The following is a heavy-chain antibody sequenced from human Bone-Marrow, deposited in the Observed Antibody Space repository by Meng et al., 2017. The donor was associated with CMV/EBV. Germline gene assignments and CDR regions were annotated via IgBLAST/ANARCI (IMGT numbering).Heavy chain of an antibody. CDR3: ARGRLGATNWCDP. J-gene: IGHJ5*02. CDR1: GFTFSDYY. D-gene: IGHD1-26*01. CDR2: ISSSGSTI. Sequence: GESLKISCAASGFTFSDYYMSWIRQAPGKGLEWVSYISSSGSTIYYADSVKGRFTISRDNAKNSLYLQMNSLRAEDTAVYYCARGRLGATNWCDPWGQGNLVTVYS. V-gene: IGHV3-11*01.